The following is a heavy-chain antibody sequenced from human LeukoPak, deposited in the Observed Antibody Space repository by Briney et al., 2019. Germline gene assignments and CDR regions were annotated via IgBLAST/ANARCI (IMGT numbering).Heavy chain of an antibody. V-gene: IGHV1-69*05. J-gene: IGHJ4*02. Sequence: SVKVSCKASGGTFSSYAISWVRQAPGQGLEWMGRIIPIFGTANYAQKFQGRVTITTDESTSTAYMELSSLRSEDTAVYYCARDRPYSSSWYYWSQGTLVTVSS. CDR3: ARDRPYSSSWYY. D-gene: IGHD6-13*01. CDR1: GGTFSSYA. CDR2: IIPIFGTA.